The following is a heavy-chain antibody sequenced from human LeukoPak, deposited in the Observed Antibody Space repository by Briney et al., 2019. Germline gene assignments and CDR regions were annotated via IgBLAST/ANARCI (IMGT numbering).Heavy chain of an antibody. CDR2: INHSRST. D-gene: IGHD3-16*01. J-gene: IGHJ4*02. CDR3: ARNVQYVDLPDY. Sequence: AETLTLPCAVYGGSFSGYYGSWLPQPTGKGLEWIGEINHSRSTYYNPSLKSRVTIPVFTSKNQFSLKLISVTAADTAVYYCARNVQYVDLPDYWGQGTLVTVSS. V-gene: IGHV4-34*01. CDR1: GGSFSGYY.